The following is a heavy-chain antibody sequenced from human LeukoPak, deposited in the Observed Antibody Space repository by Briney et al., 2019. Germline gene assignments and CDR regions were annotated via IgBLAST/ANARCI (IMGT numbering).Heavy chain of an antibody. CDR2: IYYSGST. Sequence: SETLSLTRTVSGGSISSSSYYWGWIRQPPGKGLEWIGIIYYSGSTYYNPSLKSRVTLSVDTSKNQFSLKLSSVTAADTAVYYCARDSGSYYNDAFDIWGQGTMVTVSS. V-gene: IGHV4-39*07. D-gene: IGHD1-26*01. CDR1: GGSISSSSYY. CDR3: ARDSGSYYNDAFDI. J-gene: IGHJ3*02.